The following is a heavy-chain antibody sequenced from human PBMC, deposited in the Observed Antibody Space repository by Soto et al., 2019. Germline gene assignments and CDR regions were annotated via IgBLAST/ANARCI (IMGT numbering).Heavy chain of an antibody. D-gene: IGHD2-2*01. Sequence: ASVKVSCKASGYTFTSYGISWVRQAPGQGLEWMGWISAYNGNTNYAQKFQGRVTITADESTSTAYMELSSLRSEDTAVYYCARGCSSTSCYPAAFDYWGQGTLVTVSS. CDR2: ISAYNGNT. J-gene: IGHJ4*02. V-gene: IGHV1-18*04. CDR3: ARGCSSTSCYPAAFDY. CDR1: GYTFTSYG.